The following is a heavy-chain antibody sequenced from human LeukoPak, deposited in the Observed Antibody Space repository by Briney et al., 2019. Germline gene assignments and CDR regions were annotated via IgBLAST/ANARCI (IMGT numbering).Heavy chain of an antibody. CDR2: IKQDGSEK. J-gene: IGHJ5*02. D-gene: IGHD4-17*01. Sequence: GGSLRLSCAASGFTFSSYWMSWVRQAPGKGLEWVANIKQDGSEKYYVDSVKGRFTISRDNAKNSLCLQMNSLRAEDTAVYYCARAQTTVTSRNWFDPWGQGTLVTVSS. V-gene: IGHV3-7*03. CDR3: ARAQTTVTSRNWFDP. CDR1: GFTFSSYW.